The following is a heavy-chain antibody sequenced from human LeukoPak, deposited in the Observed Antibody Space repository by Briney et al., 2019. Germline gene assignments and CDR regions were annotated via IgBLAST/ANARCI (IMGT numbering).Heavy chain of an antibody. Sequence: GGSLRLSCASSGFTIGTAWMSWVRQAPGKXXXXXXXXKSEGEGATTDYAAPAKGRFAISRDDSKNMIYLQMSSLKMDDTAIYYCIAHFPYFYGFDVWGKGTTVTVSS. J-gene: IGHJ6*04. CDR2: XKSEGEGATT. CDR1: GFTIGTAW. CDR3: IAHFPYFYGFDV. V-gene: IGHV3-15*01. D-gene: IGHD3-3*02.